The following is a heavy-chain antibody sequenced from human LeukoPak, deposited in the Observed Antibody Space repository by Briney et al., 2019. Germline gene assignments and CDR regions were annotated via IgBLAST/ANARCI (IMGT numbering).Heavy chain of an antibody. J-gene: IGHJ3*02. CDR1: GFAFENYA. CDR3: ATGLLTGDALDI. D-gene: IGHD1-20*01. V-gene: IGHV3-9*01. Sequence: PGGSLRLSCAASGFAFENYAMHWVRQAPGKGLEWVSDISWNSDNIGYADSVKGRFTISRDNAKNSLYLQMNSLRPEDTALYYCATGLLTGDALDIWGQGTMVTVSS. CDR2: ISWNSDNI.